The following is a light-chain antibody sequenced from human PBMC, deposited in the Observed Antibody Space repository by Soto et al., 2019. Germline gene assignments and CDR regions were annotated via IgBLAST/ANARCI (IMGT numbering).Light chain of an antibody. J-gene: IGLJ1*01. CDR2: GND. CDR3: AAWDDSLNGFV. CDR1: SSNIGSNT. Sequence: QSVLTQPPSATGTPGQRVTISCSGSSSNIGSNTVNWYQQLPGTAPKLLIYGNDQRPSGVPDRFSGSRSDTSASLAISGLQSEDEGDYYCAAWDDSLNGFVFGTGTKVTVL. V-gene: IGLV1-44*01.